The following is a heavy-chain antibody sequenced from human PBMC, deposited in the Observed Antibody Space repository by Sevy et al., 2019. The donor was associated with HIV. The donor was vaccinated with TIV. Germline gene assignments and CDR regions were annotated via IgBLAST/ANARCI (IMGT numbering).Heavy chain of an antibody. V-gene: IGHV4-39*01. Sequence: SETLSLTCTVSGGSISRNSHYWGWIRQPPGKGLEWIGSIYYSGSTYYNPSLKSRVTISGDTSKNQFSLKLSSVTAADTAVYYCATHALSISIFGVVTRNWFDPWGQGTLVTVSS. CDR1: GGSISRNSHY. CDR3: ATHALSISIFGVVTRNWFDP. J-gene: IGHJ5*02. D-gene: IGHD3-3*01. CDR2: IYYSGST.